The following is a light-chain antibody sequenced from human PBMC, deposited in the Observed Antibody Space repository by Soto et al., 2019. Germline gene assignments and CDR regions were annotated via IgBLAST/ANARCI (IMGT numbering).Light chain of an antibody. CDR2: GAS. CDR1: QSAGTN. CDR3: QQYDNWPQLT. J-gene: IGKJ4*01. V-gene: IGKV3-15*01. Sequence: EIVMTQSPATLSVSPGESATLSCRASQSAGTNLAWYQQKPGQAPGLLISGASTRATGIPARFSGSGSGTEFTLTISSLQSEDFAIYYCQQYDNWPQLTFGGGTKLEIK.